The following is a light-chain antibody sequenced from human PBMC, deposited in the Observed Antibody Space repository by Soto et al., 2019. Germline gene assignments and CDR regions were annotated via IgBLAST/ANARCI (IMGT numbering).Light chain of an antibody. CDR3: QQSYSTPRVT. CDR1: QSISSY. CDR2: AAS. Sequence: VGDRVTITCRASQSISSYLNWYQQKPGKAPKLLIYAASSLQSGVPSRFSGSGSGTDFTLTISSLQPEDFATYYCQQSYSTPRVTFGPGTKVDIK. V-gene: IGKV1-39*01. J-gene: IGKJ3*01.